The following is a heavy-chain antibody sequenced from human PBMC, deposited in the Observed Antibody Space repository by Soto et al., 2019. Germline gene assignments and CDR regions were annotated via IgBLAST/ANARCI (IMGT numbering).Heavy chain of an antibody. Sequence: ASVKVSCKASGYTFTSYAMHWVRQAPGQRLEWMGWIDAGNGNTKYSQKFQGRVTITRDTSASTAYMELSSLRSEDTAVYYCARSIVVVTALDYWGQGTLVTVSS. J-gene: IGHJ4*02. CDR3: ARSIVVVTALDY. CDR2: IDAGNGNT. CDR1: GYTFTSYA. D-gene: IGHD2-21*02. V-gene: IGHV1-3*01.